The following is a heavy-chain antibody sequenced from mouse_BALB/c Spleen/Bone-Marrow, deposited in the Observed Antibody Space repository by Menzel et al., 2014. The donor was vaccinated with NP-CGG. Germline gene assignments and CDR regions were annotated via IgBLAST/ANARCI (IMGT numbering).Heavy chain of an antibody. Sequence: VQLQQSGAELVKPGASVKLSCTASGFNIKDTYMHWVKQRPEQGLEWIGRIDPANGNTKYDPKFQGKATITADTSSNAACLQLCSLTSENAAVYYCAKSPRATYDFDYWGQGTTLTVSS. CDR1: GFNIKDTY. D-gene: IGHD3-1*01. CDR2: IDPANGNT. J-gene: IGHJ2*01. V-gene: IGHV14-3*02. CDR3: AKSPRATYDFDY.